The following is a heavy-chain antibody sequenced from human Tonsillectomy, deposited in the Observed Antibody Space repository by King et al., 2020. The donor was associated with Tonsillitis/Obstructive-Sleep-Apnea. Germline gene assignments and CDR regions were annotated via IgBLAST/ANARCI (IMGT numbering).Heavy chain of an antibody. Sequence: QLVQSGAEVKKPGASVKVSCKASGYTFTRNYVHWVRQAPGQGLEWMGIINPSDGITTYAQKFQGRVTMTTDTSTSTVNMERSSLRAEDTAVYYCVRDDKDGRHLDYWGQGSLVSVSS. D-gene: IGHD2-15*01. CDR1: GYTFTRNY. J-gene: IGHJ4*02. CDR2: INPSDGIT. V-gene: IGHV1-46*01. CDR3: VRDDKDGRHLDY.